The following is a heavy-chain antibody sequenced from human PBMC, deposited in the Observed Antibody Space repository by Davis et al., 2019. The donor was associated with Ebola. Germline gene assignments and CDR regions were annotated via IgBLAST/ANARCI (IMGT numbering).Heavy chain of an antibody. Sequence: GESLKISCAASGFTFSSYAMHWVRQAPGKGLEYVSGISSNGGSTYYANSVKGRFTISRGNSKNTLYLQMGSLRAEDMAVYYCARGGIVVYYYGMDVWGQGTTVTVSS. J-gene: IGHJ6*02. D-gene: IGHD6-19*01. V-gene: IGHV3-64*01. CDR2: ISSNGGST. CDR3: ARGGIVVYYYGMDV. CDR1: GFTFSSYA.